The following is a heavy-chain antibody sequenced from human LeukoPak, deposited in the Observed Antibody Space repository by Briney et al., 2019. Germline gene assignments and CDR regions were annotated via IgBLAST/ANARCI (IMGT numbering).Heavy chain of an antibody. CDR1: GGSISSHY. CDR2: IYYSGST. V-gene: IGHV4-59*11. CDR3: ARGDTVTDFDY. D-gene: IGHD4-11*01. Sequence: PSETLSLTCTVSGGSISSHYWSWIRQPPGEGLEWIGYIYYSGSTNYNPSLKSRVTKSVDTSKNQFSLKLSSVTAADTAVYYCARGDTVTDFDYWGQGTLVTVSS. J-gene: IGHJ4*02.